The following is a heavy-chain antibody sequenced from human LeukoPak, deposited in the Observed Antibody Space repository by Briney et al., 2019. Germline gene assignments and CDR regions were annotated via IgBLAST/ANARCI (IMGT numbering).Heavy chain of an antibody. J-gene: IGHJ6*03. V-gene: IGHV3-23*01. CDR3: ARRSCRTTTCYSWPAQYYYMDV. CDR1: GFTFMMYG. D-gene: IGHD2-2*01. CDR2: ISGSGGNA. Sequence: GGSLRLSCAASGFTFMMYGMTWVRQAPGKGLEWVSGISGSGGNANYADSVKGRFTISRDNSKNTVYLQMSSLRAEDTALYYCARRSCRTTTCYSWPAQYYYMDVWGKGTSVTVSS.